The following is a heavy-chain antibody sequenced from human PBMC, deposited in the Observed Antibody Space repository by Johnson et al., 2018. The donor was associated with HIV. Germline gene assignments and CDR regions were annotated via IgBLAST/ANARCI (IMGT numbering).Heavy chain of an antibody. CDR1: GFTVSSNY. J-gene: IGHJ3*02. CDR3: ARDRAAAGTDALDI. Sequence: QVQLVESGGGLVQPGGSLRLSCAASGFTVSSNYMSWVRQAPGKGLEWVAVISYDGSNKYYADSVKGRFTISRDNSKNTLYLQMNSLRAEDTAVYYCARDRAAAGTDALDIWGQGTMVTVSS. V-gene: IGHV3-30*03. CDR2: ISYDGSNK. D-gene: IGHD6-13*01.